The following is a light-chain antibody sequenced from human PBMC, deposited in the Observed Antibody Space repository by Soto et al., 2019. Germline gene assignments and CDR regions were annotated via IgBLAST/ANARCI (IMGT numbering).Light chain of an antibody. CDR3: QQRSSWPT. CDR2: DAS. Sequence: EIVLTQSPATLSLSPGESATLSCRASETIDRYLAWYQQKPGQAPRLLIHDASNRATGIPARFSGGGSGTDFTLTISSLEPEDSAVYYCQQRSSWPTFGGGTKVEI. CDR1: ETIDRY. V-gene: IGKV3-11*01. J-gene: IGKJ4*01.